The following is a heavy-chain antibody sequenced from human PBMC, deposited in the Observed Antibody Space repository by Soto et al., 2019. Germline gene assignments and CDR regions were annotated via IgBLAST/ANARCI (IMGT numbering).Heavy chain of an antibody. V-gene: IGHV4-59*01. D-gene: IGHD1-1*01. CDR1: GGSISSYY. CDR2: IYYSGST. CDR3: ARTRTGGLDY. J-gene: IGHJ4*02. Sequence: QVQLQESGPGLVKPSETLSLTCTVSGGSISSYYWSWIRQPPGKGLEWIGYIYYSGSTNYNPSLKSRVTISVDTSKNQFSLKLSSVTAADTAVYYCARTRTGGLDYWGQGTLVTVSS.